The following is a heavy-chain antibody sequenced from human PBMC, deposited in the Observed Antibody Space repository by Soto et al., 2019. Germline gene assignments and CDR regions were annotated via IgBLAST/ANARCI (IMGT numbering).Heavy chain of an antibody. CDR3: ASAASREINRGAFDI. J-gene: IGHJ3*02. V-gene: IGHV1-69*18. CDR2: VIHIYGTP. Sequence: QVQLVQSGAEVKQPGASVKGSCKASRGDLSSYAITWVRQAPGQGLDWMGRVIHIYGTPNFAQKFQGRLSLTVDAAKNTACSELSGLRTEDTAVYFCASAASREINRGAFDIWGQGTMVTVSS. D-gene: IGHD6-25*01. CDR1: RGDLSSYA.